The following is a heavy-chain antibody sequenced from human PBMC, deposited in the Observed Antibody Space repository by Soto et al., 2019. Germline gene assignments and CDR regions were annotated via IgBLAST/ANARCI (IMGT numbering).Heavy chain of an antibody. CDR2: IYWDDDK. CDR1: GFSLSTSGVG. V-gene: IGHV2-5*02. J-gene: IGHJ6*02. Sequence: QITLKESGPTLVNPTQTLTLTCTFSGFSLSTSGVGVAWIRQPPGKALEWLALIYWDDDKRYRPSLETRLTITKDTPKNQVVLTMTNVDSVDTATYSCAYLPCSGGSCYWFSYSGMDVWGQGTTVIVSS. D-gene: IGHD2-15*01. CDR3: AYLPCSGGSCYWFSYSGMDV.